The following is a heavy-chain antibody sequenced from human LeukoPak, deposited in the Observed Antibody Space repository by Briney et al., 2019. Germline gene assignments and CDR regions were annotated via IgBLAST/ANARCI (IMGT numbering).Heavy chain of an antibody. CDR3: AKVIAVAYYYFDY. J-gene: IGHJ4*02. V-gene: IGHV3-30*02. D-gene: IGHD6-19*01. CDR1: GFTFSSYG. CDR2: IRYDGSNK. Sequence: PGGSLRLSCAASGFTFSSYGMHWVRQAPGKGLEWVAFIRYDGSNKYYADSVKGRFTISRDNSKNTLYLQMNSLRAEDTAVYYCAKVIAVAYYYFDYWGQGTLVTVSS.